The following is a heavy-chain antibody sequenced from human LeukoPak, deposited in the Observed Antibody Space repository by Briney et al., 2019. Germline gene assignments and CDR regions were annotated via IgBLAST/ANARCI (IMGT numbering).Heavy chain of an antibody. CDR3: AKPITGSPDAFVF. V-gene: IGHV3-30*02. D-gene: IGHD3-16*01. CDR2: IRYDGTNK. CDR1: GFSFSSYG. J-gene: IGHJ3*01. Sequence: GGSLRLSCEASGFSFSSYGLHWVRQAPGKGLEWVAFIRYDGTNKYYADSVKGRFTISRDNSKNMLYLQMNSLRAEDTSLYYWAKPITGSPDAFVFWSQGTRVTVFS.